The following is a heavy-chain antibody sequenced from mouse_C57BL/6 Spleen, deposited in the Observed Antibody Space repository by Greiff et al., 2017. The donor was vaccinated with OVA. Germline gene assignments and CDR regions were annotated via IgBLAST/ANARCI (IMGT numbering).Heavy chain of an antibody. D-gene: IGHD2-1*01. J-gene: IGHJ4*01. V-gene: IGHV1-69*01. CDR1: GYTFTSYW. CDR3: ARRVYGNDYAMDY. CDR2: IDPSDSYT. Sequence: VQLQQPGAELVMPGASVKLSCKASGYTFTSYWMHWVKQRPGQGLEWIGEIDPSDSYTNYNQKFKGKSTLTVDKSSSTAYMQLSSLTSEDSAVYYCARRVYGNDYAMDYWGQGTSVTVSS.